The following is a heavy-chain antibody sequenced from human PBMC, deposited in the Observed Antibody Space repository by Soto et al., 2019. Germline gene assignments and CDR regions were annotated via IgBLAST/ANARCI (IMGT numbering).Heavy chain of an antibody. J-gene: IGHJ4*02. CDR2: ISAYNGNT. V-gene: IGHV1-18*04. CDR1: GYTFTSYG. CDR3: AKGPGRGGYYYDSSGPFGY. Sequence: GASVKVSCKASGYTFTSYGISWVRQAPGQGLEWMGWISAYNGNTNYTQKLQGRVTMTTDTSTSTAYMELRNLRSDDTAVYYCAKGPGRGGYYYDSSGPFGYWGQGTLVTVSS. D-gene: IGHD3-22*01.